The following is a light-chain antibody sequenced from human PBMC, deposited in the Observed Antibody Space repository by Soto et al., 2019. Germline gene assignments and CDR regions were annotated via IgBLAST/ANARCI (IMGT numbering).Light chain of an antibody. Sequence: DIQMTQSPSTLSASVGDRVTITCRASQRIGTWLAWYQQKPGKAPKLLISKASILESGVPTRFSGSGSGTDFSLTISSLQPEDLATYYCKQSKSFPLTFGGGTKVDIK. V-gene: IGKV1-5*03. CDR2: KAS. CDR3: KQSKSFPLT. CDR1: QRIGTW. J-gene: IGKJ4*01.